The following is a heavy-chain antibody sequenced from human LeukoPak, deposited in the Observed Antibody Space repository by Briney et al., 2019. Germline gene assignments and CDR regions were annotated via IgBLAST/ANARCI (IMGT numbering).Heavy chain of an antibody. V-gene: IGHV3-48*01. Sequence: GGSLRLSCAASGFTFSSYSMNWVRQAPGKGLEWVSYISSSSSIYYADSVKGRFTISRDNAKNSLYLQMNSLRAEDTAVYYCAKNTMVRGLSWFDPWGQGTLVTVSS. CDR2: ISSSSSI. D-gene: IGHD3-10*01. J-gene: IGHJ5*02. CDR1: GFTFSSYS. CDR3: AKNTMVRGLSWFDP.